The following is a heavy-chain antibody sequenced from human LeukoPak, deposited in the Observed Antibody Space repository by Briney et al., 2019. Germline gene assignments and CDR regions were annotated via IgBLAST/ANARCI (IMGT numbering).Heavy chain of an antibody. Sequence: ASVKVSCKASGYTFTGYYMHWVRQAPGQGLEWMGWINPNSCGTNYAQKFQGRVTMTRDTSISTAYMELSRLRSDDTAVYYCARSVPNYDSSGYYYWGQGTLVTVSS. CDR1: GYTFTGYY. D-gene: IGHD3-22*01. J-gene: IGHJ4*02. CDR3: ARSVPNYDSSGYYY. CDR2: INPNSCGT. V-gene: IGHV1-2*02.